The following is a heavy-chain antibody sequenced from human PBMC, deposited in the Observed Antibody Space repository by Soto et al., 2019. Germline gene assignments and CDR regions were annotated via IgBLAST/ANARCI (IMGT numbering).Heavy chain of an antibody. CDR3: ARDRVVVVPAANIQYYYYYGMDV. D-gene: IGHD2-2*01. CDR2: ISYDGSNK. Sequence: GGSLRLSCAASGFTFSSYAIHWVRQAPGKGLEWVAVISYDGSNKYYADSVKGRFTISRDNSKNTLYLQMNSLRAEDTAVYYCARDRVVVVPAANIQYYYYYGMDVWGQGTTVTVSS. CDR1: GFTFSSYA. J-gene: IGHJ6*02. V-gene: IGHV3-30-3*01.